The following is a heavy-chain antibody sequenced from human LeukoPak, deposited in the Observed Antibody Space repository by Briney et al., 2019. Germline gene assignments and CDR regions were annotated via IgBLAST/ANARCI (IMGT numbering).Heavy chain of an antibody. D-gene: IGHD1-1*01. J-gene: IGHJ4*02. CDR2: IKQDGSGK. V-gene: IGHV3-7*05. Sequence: PGGSLRLSCAASGFTFSNYWMSWVRQAPGKGLEWLTNIKQDGSGKYYVDSVKGRFTISRDNAKNSLYLQMNSLRAEDTAVYYCASQKNGASDYWGQGTLVTVSS. CDR1: GFTFSNYW. CDR3: ASQKNGASDY.